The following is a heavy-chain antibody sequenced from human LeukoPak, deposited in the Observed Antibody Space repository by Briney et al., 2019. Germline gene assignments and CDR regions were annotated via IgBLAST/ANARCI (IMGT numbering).Heavy chain of an antibody. J-gene: IGHJ4*02. D-gene: IGHD6-19*01. CDR3: ARVYSSGPYVDY. CDR1: GFTFSSYE. CDR2: ISSSGRTK. Sequence: GGSLRLSCAASGFTFSSYEMNWVRQAPGKGLEWVSYISSSGRTKYYADSVKGRFTISRDNAKNSLYLQMNSLRAEDTAVYYCARVYSSGPYVDYWGQGTLVTVSS. V-gene: IGHV3-48*03.